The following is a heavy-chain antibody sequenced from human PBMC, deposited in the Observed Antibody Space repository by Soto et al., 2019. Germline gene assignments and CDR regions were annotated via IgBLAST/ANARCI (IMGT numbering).Heavy chain of an antibody. Sequence: QVQLQQWGAGLLKPSETLSLTCAVYGGSFSGYYWSWIRQPPGKGLEWIGEINHSGSTNYNPSLKSRVTLSVDTSKNQFSLKLSSVTAADTAVYYCARGQVDVLMVYASRYYYYMDVWGKGTTVTVSS. CDR2: INHSGST. J-gene: IGHJ6*03. CDR1: GGSFSGYY. V-gene: IGHV4-34*01. CDR3: ARGQVDVLMVYASRYYYYMDV. D-gene: IGHD2-8*01.